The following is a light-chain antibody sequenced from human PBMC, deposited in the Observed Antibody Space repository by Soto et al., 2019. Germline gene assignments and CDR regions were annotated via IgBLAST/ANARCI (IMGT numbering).Light chain of an antibody. CDR1: QGIRND. V-gene: IGKV1-17*01. Sequence: DIQMTQSPSSLSASVGDRVTITCRASQGIRNDLGWYQQRQGKAPKRLIYAASSLQIGVTSRFSCSESGKEFTLTCSSLQPEDFGTYYCLQHDSYPWTFGQGTKVEIK. CDR3: LQHDSYPWT. CDR2: AAS. J-gene: IGKJ1*01.